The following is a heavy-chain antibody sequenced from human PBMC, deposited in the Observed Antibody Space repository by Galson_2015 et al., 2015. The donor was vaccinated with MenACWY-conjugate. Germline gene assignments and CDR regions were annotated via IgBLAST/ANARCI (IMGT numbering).Heavy chain of an antibody. CDR2: ISSSGRTI. CDR3: ARETIVVPSDY. Sequence: SLRLSCAASGFMFSSYDMNWVRQAPRKGPEWVAYISSSGRTIHYADSLKGRFTHLRDNAENSLYLQMSSLRDEDTAVYYCARETIVVPSDYWGQGTLVTVSS. V-gene: IGHV3-48*02. D-gene: IGHD2-15*01. J-gene: IGHJ4*02. CDR1: GFMFSSYD.